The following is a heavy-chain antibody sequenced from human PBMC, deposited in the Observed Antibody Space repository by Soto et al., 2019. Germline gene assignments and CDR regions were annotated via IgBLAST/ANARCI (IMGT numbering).Heavy chain of an antibody. CDR2: IFCSGNS. Sequence: QLQLQESGSGLIKASETLSLTCTVSGGSITSGGYSWSWVRQPPGKGPEWIGYIFCSGNSHHNPSLKGRVTISIERSRNQFSLKLRSVTAADTATYFCARGGATTVAPFWYFDLWGRGTLVTVSS. V-gene: IGHV4-30-2*01. D-gene: IGHD4-17*01. CDR1: GGSITSGGYS. J-gene: IGHJ2*01. CDR3: ARGGATTVAPFWYFDL.